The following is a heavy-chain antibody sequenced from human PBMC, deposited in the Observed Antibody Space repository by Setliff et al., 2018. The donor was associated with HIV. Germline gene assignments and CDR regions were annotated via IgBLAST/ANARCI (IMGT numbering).Heavy chain of an antibody. D-gene: IGHD3-16*01. CDR1: GFSLTTRGVG. Sequence: SGPTLVNPPHTLTLTCSFSGFSLTTRGVGVGWIRQPPGKALEWVALIYWDDDERYSTSLNSRVTVTKDTSKNQVVLSMTNVDPADTATYYCERSAPFGFLEHWGQGTPVTVSS. CDR3: ERSAPFGFLEH. CDR2: IYWDDDE. J-gene: IGHJ4*02. V-gene: IGHV2-5*02.